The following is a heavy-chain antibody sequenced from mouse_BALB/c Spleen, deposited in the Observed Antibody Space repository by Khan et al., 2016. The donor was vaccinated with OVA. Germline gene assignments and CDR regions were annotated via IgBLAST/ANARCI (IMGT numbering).Heavy chain of an antibody. CDR1: GFNIKDYY. J-gene: IGHJ3*01. D-gene: IGHD2-2*01. CDR2: IDPENGDT. Sequence: VQLKQSGAELVRPGALVKLSCKASGFNIKDYYRHWVKQRPEQGLVWIGRIDPENGDTIYDPKFQGKASITSDTSSNTAYLQLSSLTSEDTAVYYCARYGYSPWFAYWGQGTLVTVSA. CDR3: ARYGYSPWFAY. V-gene: IGHV14-1*02.